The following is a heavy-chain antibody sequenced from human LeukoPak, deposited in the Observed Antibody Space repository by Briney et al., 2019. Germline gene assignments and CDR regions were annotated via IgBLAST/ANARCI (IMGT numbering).Heavy chain of an antibody. V-gene: IGHV5-51*01. CDR2: IYPGDSET. J-gene: IGHJ6*02. Sequence: GESLKISCKGAGYSFSSYWIGWVRQMPGKGLEWMGIIYPGDSETKYSPSFQGQVTISADKSISTAYLQWSSLRASDTAIYYCARHQGYGGDYYYYGMDVWGQGTTVTASS. D-gene: IGHD5-12*01. CDR1: GYSFSSYW. CDR3: ARHQGYGGDYYYYGMDV.